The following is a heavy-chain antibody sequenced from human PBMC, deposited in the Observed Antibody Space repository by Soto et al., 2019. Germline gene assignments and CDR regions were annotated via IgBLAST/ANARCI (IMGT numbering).Heavy chain of an antibody. Sequence: SETLSLTCAVYGGSFSGYYWSWIRQPPGKGLEWIGEINHSGSTNYNPSLKSRVTISVDTSKNQFSLKLSSVTAADTAVYYCARGGDYYDSSGYYYYWGQGTLVTVSS. V-gene: IGHV4-34*01. CDR2: INHSGST. CDR1: GGSFSGYY. D-gene: IGHD3-22*01. J-gene: IGHJ4*02. CDR3: ARGGDYYDSSGYYYY.